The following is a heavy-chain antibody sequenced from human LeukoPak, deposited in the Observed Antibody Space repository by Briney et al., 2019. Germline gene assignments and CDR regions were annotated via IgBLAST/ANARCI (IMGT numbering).Heavy chain of an antibody. CDR3: ARVWDTNWFDP. D-gene: IGHD3-16*01. V-gene: IGHV1-18*01. CDR2: ISAYNGNT. Sequence: ASVKVSCKASGYTFTSYGISWARQAPGQGLEWMGWISAYNGNTNYAQKLQGRVTMTTDTSTSTAYMELRSPRSDDTAVYYCARVWDTNWFDPWGQGTLVTVSS. J-gene: IGHJ5*02. CDR1: GYTFTSYG.